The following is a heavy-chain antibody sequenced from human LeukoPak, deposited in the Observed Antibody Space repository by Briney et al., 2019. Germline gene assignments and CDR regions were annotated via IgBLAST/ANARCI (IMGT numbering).Heavy chain of an antibody. CDR3: ARDDSSGYTPEGMDY. J-gene: IGHJ4*02. V-gene: IGHV3-33*01. Sequence: GGSLRLSCAASGFTFSSYGMHWVRQAPGKGLEWVAVIWYDGSNKYYADSVKGRFTISRDNSKNTLYLQMNSLRAEDTAVYYCARDDSSGYTPEGMDYWGQGTLVTVSS. CDR1: GFTFSSYG. CDR2: IWYDGSNK. D-gene: IGHD3-22*01.